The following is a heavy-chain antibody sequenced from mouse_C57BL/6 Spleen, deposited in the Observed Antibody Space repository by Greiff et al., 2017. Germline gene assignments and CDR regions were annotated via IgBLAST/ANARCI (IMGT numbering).Heavy chain of an antibody. D-gene: IGHD2-3*01. J-gene: IGHJ3*01. V-gene: IGHV1-64*01. CDR3: ARGRDGYYFAY. CDR1: GYTFTSYW. CDR2: IHPNSGST. Sequence: VQLQQPGAELVKPGASVKLSCKASGYTFTSYWMHWVKQRPGQGLEWIGMIHPNSGSTNYNEKFKSKATLTVDKSASTAYMQLSSLTSEDSAVYYCARGRDGYYFAYWGQGTLVTVSA.